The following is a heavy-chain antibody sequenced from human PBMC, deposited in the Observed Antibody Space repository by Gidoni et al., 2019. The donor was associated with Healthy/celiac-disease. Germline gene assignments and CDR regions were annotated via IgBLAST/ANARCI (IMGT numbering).Heavy chain of an antibody. CDR1: GFTFSSYA. D-gene: IGHD3-22*01. CDR3: AKDLRITMIVVPYSEYYFDY. J-gene: IGHJ4*02. Sequence: EVQLLESGGGLVQPGGSLRLSCEASGFTFSSYAMSWVRQAPGKGLEWVSAIIGSGGSTYYADSVKGRFTISRDNSKNTLYLQMNSLRAEDTAVYYCAKDLRITMIVVPYSEYYFDYWGQGTLVTVSS. CDR2: IIGSGGST. V-gene: IGHV3-23*01.